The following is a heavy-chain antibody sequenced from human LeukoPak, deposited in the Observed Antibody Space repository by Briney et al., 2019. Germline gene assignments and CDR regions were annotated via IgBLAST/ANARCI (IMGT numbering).Heavy chain of an antibody. V-gene: IGHV1-69*04. CDR1: GGTFSSYA. D-gene: IGHD6-13*01. J-gene: IGHJ3*02. Sequence: SVKVSCKASGGTFSSYAISWVRQAPGQGLEWMGRIIPILGIANYAQKFQGRVTITADKSTSTAYMELSSLRSGDTAVYYCARDSKAAAGLVPYAFDIWGQGTMVTVSS. CDR3: ARDSKAAAGLVPYAFDI. CDR2: IIPILGIA.